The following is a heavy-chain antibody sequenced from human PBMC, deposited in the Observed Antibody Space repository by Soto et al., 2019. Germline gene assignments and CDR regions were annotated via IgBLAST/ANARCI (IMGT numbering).Heavy chain of an antibody. D-gene: IGHD5-12*01. CDR3: ERDNGYGHFDS. CDR1: GASISSGRSY. J-gene: IGHJ4*02. Sequence: SETLSLTCAVSGASISSGRSYWSWIRQHPGKGLEWIGSMFYSGSTYYHPSLKSRVNISADTSKNHFSLRLTSVTPADTAVYYCERDNGYGHFDSWGQGTLVTVSS. V-gene: IGHV4-31*11. CDR2: MFYSGST.